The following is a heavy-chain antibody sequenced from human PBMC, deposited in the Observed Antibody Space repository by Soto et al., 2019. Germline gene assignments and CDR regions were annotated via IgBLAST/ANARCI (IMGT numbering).Heavy chain of an antibody. CDR1: GFTFNNYA. D-gene: IGHD4-17*01. V-gene: IGHV3-23*01. CDR3: AKFDYGDYGYNYYGMDV. J-gene: IGHJ6*02. CDR2: ISGGGGRT. Sequence: EVQLLESGGGLVQPGGSLRLSCAASGFTFNNYAVTWVRQAPGKGLEWVSVISGGGGRTYYADSVKGRFTISRDISKNTLYLQMNSLRAEDTAVYYCAKFDYGDYGYNYYGMDVWGQGTTVTVSS.